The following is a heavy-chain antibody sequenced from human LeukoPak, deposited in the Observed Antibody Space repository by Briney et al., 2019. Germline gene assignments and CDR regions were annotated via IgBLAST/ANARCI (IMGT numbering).Heavy chain of an antibody. V-gene: IGHV3-53*01. Sequence: GGSLRLSCAASGFIVSSNFMNWVRQAPGKGLEWVSVIYSGGSTYYADSVKGRFTISRDNSKNTLYLQMNSLRAEDTAVYYCATYWYYYDSSGYFPYWGQGTLVTVSS. J-gene: IGHJ4*02. CDR1: GFIVSSNF. CDR3: ATYWYYYDSSGYFPY. CDR2: IYSGGST. D-gene: IGHD3-22*01.